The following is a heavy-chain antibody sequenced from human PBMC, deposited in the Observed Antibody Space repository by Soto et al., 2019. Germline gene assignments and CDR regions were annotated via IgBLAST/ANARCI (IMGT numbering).Heavy chain of an antibody. CDR2: IYYSGST. CDR3: ARLPHYYDSSGSSYYYYGMDV. J-gene: IGHJ6*02. V-gene: IGHV4-59*01. CDR1: GGSISSYY. D-gene: IGHD3-22*01. Sequence: SETLSLTFTVSGGSISSYYWSWIRQPPGKGLEWIGYIYYSGSTNYNPSLKSRVTISVDTSKNQFSLKLSSVTAADTAVYYCARLPHYYDSSGSSYYYYGMDVWGQGTTVTVSS.